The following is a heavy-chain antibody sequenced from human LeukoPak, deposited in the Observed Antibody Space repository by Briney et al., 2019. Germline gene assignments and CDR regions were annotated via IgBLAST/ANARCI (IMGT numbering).Heavy chain of an antibody. V-gene: IGHV1-69*04. CDR3: ATQGYSYGVFGI. CDR2: IIPILGIA. CDR1: GGTFSSYA. D-gene: IGHD5-18*01. Sequence: ASVKVSCKASGGTFSSYAISWVRQAPGQGLEWMGRIIPILGIANYAQKFQGRVTITADKSTSTAYMELSSLRSEDTAVYYCATQGYSYGVFGIWGQGTMVTVSS. J-gene: IGHJ3*02.